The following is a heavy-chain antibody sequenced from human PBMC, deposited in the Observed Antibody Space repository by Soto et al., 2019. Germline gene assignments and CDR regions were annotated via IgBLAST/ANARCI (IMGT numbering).Heavy chain of an antibody. D-gene: IGHD4-17*01. CDR3: PHSTTTVTWRFAP. CDR2: IYWDDDK. J-gene: IGHJ5*02. CDR1: GFSLTTSGVG. V-gene: IGHV2-5*02. Sequence: QITLKESGPTLVKPTQTLTLTCTFSGFSLTTSGVGVGWIRQPPGKALEWLALIYWDDDKRYSPSLKSRLTTPKNTSKYRVALTRPNMAPADTPRYFGPHSTTTVTWRFAPWGQGTLVTVSS.